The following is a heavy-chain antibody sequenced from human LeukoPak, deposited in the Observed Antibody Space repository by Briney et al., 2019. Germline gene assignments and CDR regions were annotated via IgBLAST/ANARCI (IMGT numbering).Heavy chain of an antibody. D-gene: IGHD1-26*01. Sequence: PSETLSLTCTVSGGSISSYYWSWIRQPAGKGLEWIGRIYTSGSTNYNPSLKSRVTMSVDTSKNQFSLKLSSVTAADTAVYYCARDRTVGWELLRRDAFDIWGQGTMVTVSS. CDR2: IYTSGST. V-gene: IGHV4-4*07. J-gene: IGHJ3*02. CDR3: ARDRTVGWELLRRDAFDI. CDR1: GGSISSYY.